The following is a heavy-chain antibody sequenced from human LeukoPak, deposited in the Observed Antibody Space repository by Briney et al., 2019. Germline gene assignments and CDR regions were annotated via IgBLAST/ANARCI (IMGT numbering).Heavy chain of an antibody. J-gene: IGHJ5*02. CDR3: ARGTGYNGSWFDP. V-gene: IGHV4-4*07. D-gene: IGHD5-24*01. CDR1: GGSISSYY. Sequence: SETLSLTCSVSGGSISSYYWSWIRQPAGKGLEWIGRIYVSGITKCNPSLRSRVTISVDTSKNQFSLKVSTVTAADTAVYYCARGTGYNGSWFDPWGQGTLVTVSS. CDR2: IYVSGIT.